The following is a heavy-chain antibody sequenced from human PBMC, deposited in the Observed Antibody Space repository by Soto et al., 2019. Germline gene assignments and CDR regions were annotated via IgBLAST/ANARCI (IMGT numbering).Heavy chain of an antibody. V-gene: IGHV3-48*01. CDR2: ISSSSSTI. CDR1: GFTFSSYS. Sequence: GGALRLSCAASGFTFSSYSMNWVRQAPGKGLEWVSYISSSSSTIYYADSVKGRFTISRDNAKNSLYLQMNSLRAEDTAVYYCARKYLWFGESTYYYYYGMDVWGQGTTVTVSS. D-gene: IGHD3-10*01. CDR3: ARKYLWFGESTYYYYYGMDV. J-gene: IGHJ6*02.